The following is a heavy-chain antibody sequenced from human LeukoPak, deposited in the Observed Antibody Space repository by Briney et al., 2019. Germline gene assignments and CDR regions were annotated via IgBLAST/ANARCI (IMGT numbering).Heavy chain of an antibody. CDR2: INWNSGIT. CDR1: GLTFDDYA. Sequence: PGGSLRLSCAASGLTFDDYAMHWVRQAPGKGLECVSGINWNSGITVYADSVKGRFTISRDNAKNSLYLQMNSLRAEDTALYYCAKGRGSLTYFDYWGQGTLVTVSS. V-gene: IGHV3-9*01. J-gene: IGHJ4*02. CDR3: AKGRGSLTYFDY.